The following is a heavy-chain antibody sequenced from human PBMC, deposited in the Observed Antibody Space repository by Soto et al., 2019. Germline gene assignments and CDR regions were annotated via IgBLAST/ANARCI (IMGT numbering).Heavy chain of an antibody. V-gene: IGHV1-2*02. CDR1: GYAFSDNQ. CDR2: INPKSDDT. D-gene: IGHD4-4*01. Sequence: DSVKVSSKACGYAFSDNQIQWLRRAPGQGLEWMGRINPKSDDTNYAQKFQGRVTMTRDTSIDTAYLELTGLTSDDTATYYCARKHSLDYIRWGLDPWGQGTLVTVSS. CDR3: ARKHSLDYIRWGLDP. J-gene: IGHJ5*02.